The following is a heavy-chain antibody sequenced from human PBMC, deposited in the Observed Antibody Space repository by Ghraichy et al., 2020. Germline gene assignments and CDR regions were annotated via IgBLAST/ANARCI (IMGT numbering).Heavy chain of an antibody. V-gene: IGHV3-15*01. D-gene: IGHD2/OR15-2a*01. Sequence: GESLNISCAASGFTFSNAWMTWVRQAPGKGLEWLGRIRSKAAGGTTDYAASVKGRSYYSRDDSKDTLKLQMNSLKTDDNAVYYCTTLGLSGTWGQGTRVTVSS. CDR2: IRSKAAGGTT. J-gene: IGHJ1*01. CDR3: TTLGLSGT. CDR1: GFTFSNAW.